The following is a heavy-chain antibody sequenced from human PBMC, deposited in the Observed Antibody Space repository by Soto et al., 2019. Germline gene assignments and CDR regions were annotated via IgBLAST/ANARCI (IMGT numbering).Heavy chain of an antibody. CDR1: NDSISPYY. CDR2: IYYSGST. Sequence: QVQLQESGPGLVKPSETLSLTCTVSNDSISPYYWSWIRQPPGKGLEWIGFIYYSGSTAYTPSLKSRVTTSAATFKHPYPLKPTSLIAADTAIYYSARHFPPHHSGSHYFDLWGQGTLVTVSS. V-gene: IGHV4-59*08. D-gene: IGHD3-10*01. J-gene: IGHJ4*02. CDR3: ARHFPPHHSGSHYFDL.